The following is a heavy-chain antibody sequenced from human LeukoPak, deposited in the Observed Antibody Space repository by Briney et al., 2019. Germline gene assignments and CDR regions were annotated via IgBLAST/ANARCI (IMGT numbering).Heavy chain of an antibody. CDR3: ARAFAARPHAFDI. CDR1: GYTFTGHY. CDR2: INPNSGGT. V-gene: IGHV1-2*02. D-gene: IGHD6-6*01. Sequence: ASVKVSCKASGYTFTGHYMHWVRQAPGQGLEWMGWINPNSGGTNYAQKFQGRVTMTRDTSISTAYMELSRLRSDDTAVYYCARAFAARPHAFDIWGQGTMVTVSS. J-gene: IGHJ3*02.